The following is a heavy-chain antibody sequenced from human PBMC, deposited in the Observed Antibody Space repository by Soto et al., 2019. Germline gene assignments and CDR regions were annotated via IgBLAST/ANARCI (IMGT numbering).Heavy chain of an antibody. D-gene: IGHD6-19*01. Sequence: QITLKESGPTLVKPTQTLTLTCSFSGFSLTTGVGVGWIRQSPEKALEWLALIFWDDDKRSSPSLKIRLTITKDTSKAQVVLTLTNMDPVDKATYYCPRILTGTAGHFDYWGQGTPVTVSS. V-gene: IGHV2-5*02. J-gene: IGHJ4*02. CDR1: GFSLTTGVG. CDR2: IFWDDDK. CDR3: PRILTGTAGHFDY.